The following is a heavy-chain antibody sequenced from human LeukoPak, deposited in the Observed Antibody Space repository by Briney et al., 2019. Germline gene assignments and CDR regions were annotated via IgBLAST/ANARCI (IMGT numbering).Heavy chain of an antibody. CDR3: ARDRAYYYDSSGYYYFDH. J-gene: IGHJ4*02. V-gene: IGHV3-9*03. D-gene: IGHD3-22*01. CDR1: GFTFDDYA. Sequence: GGSLRLSCAASGFTFDDYAMHWVRQAPGKGLEWVSGISWNSGSIGYADSVKGRFTISRDNAKNSLYLQMNSLRAEDMALYYCARDRAYYYDSSGYYYFDHWGQGTLVTVSS. CDR2: ISWNSGSI.